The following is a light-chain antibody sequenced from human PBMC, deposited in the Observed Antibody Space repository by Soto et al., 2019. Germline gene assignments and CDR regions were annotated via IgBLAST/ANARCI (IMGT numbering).Light chain of an antibody. CDR2: GSS. CDR1: QTISNY. V-gene: IGKV1-39*01. Sequence: DIQMTQSPASLAASLGDRITISCRASQTISNYLNWYHQKPGEAPKILIYGSSTLQSGVPSTFSGSGSGTDFTLSIISLQPEDIGTYYCQQSYNVPFTFGPGTKVDVK. J-gene: IGKJ3*01. CDR3: QQSYNVPFT.